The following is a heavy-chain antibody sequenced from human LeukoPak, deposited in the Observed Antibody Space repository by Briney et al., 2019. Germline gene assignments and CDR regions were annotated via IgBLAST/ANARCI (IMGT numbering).Heavy chain of an antibody. Sequence: PGGSLRLSCAASGFTFSSYAMSWVRRAPGERLEWVSAISGSGGSTYYVDSVKGRFTISRDNSKNTLYLQMNSLRAEDTAVYYCAKDFTNSSSWYEFVDYWGQGTLVTVSS. V-gene: IGHV3-23*01. CDR2: ISGSGGST. CDR1: GFTFSSYA. D-gene: IGHD6-13*01. J-gene: IGHJ4*02. CDR3: AKDFTNSSSWYEFVDY.